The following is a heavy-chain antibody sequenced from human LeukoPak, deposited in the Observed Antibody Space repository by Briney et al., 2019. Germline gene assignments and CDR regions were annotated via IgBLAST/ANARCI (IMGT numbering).Heavy chain of an antibody. V-gene: IGHV4-39*01. CDR2: IYYSGST. J-gene: IGHJ3*02. Sequence: SETLSLTCTVSGGSMSSSSYYWGWIRQPPGKVLEWIGSIYYSGSTYYNPSLKSRVTISVDTSKNQLSLKLSSVTAADTAVYYCASILVIGYSSSLDIWGQGTMVTVSS. CDR1: GGSMSSSSYY. D-gene: IGHD6-13*01. CDR3: ASILVIGYSSSLDI.